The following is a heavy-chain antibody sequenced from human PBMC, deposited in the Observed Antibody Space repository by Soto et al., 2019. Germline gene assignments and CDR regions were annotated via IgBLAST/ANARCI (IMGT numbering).Heavy chain of an antibody. V-gene: IGHV4-61*03. D-gene: IGHD6-6*01. CDR2: IYYSGST. Sequence: QVQLQESGPGLVKPSETLSLTCTVSGGSVSSGSYFWSWIRQPPGKGLEWIGYIYYSGSTNYNPPIKSRVTISVDTSNIPFALKLSSVTAADTAVYYCARDYSSSSNYYSSYGMDVWGQGTTVTVSS. CDR3: ARDYSSSSNYYSSYGMDV. J-gene: IGHJ6*02. CDR1: GGSVSSGSYF.